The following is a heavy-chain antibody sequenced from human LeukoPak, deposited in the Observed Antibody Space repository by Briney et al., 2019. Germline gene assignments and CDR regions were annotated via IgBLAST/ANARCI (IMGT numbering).Heavy chain of an antibody. CDR2: ISDNGINK. D-gene: IGHD3-22*01. Sequence: GGSLRLSCAASGFTFTNAGLHWVRQAPGKGLEWVAVISDNGINKEYADSVKGRFTISRDNAKNSLYLQMNSLRAEDTAVYYCARGRRRITMIVVVERPPYYFDYWGQGTLVTVSS. V-gene: IGHV3-30*03. CDR1: GFTFTNAG. CDR3: ARGRRRITMIVVVERPPYYFDY. J-gene: IGHJ4*02.